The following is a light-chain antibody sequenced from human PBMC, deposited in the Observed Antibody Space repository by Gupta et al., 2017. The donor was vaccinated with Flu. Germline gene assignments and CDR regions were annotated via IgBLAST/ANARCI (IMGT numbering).Light chain of an antibody. CDR3: SSYTSSSTL. V-gene: IGLV2-14*01. CDR1: SSDVGGYNY. J-gene: IGLJ2*01. Sequence: QSALTQPASVSGSPGQSITISCTGTSSDVGGYNYVSWYQQHPGKAPKLMIYEVSNRPSGVSNHFSGSKSGNTASLTISGLPAEDEADYYCSSYTSSSTLFGGGTKLTVL. CDR2: EVS.